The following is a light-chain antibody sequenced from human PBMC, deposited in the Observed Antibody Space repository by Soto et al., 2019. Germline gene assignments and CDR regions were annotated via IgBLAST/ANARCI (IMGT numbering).Light chain of an antibody. J-gene: IGLJ1*01. CDR2: EVN. CDR1: GSDVGGYKY. CDR3: SSYAGINNLGV. Sequence: QSALTQPPSASGSRGQSVTISCTGTGSDVGGYKYVSWYQQHPGKAPKLMIFEVNKRPSGVPDRFSGSKSGNTASLTVSGLQAEDEADYYCSSYAGINNLGVFGTGTKLTVL. V-gene: IGLV2-8*01.